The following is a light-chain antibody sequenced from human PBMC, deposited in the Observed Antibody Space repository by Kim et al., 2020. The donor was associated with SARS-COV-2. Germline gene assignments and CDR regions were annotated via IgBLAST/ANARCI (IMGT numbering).Light chain of an antibody. CDR1: QSVNNNY. V-gene: IGKV3-20*01. CDR2: DAS. Sequence: SPGERATRSCRASQSVNNNYLAWYQQKPGQAPGLVIYDASSRATGIPDRFSGSGSGTDFTLTISGLEPEDFAVYYCHQYGNTTRTFGQGTKLEI. J-gene: IGKJ2*01. CDR3: HQYGNTTRT.